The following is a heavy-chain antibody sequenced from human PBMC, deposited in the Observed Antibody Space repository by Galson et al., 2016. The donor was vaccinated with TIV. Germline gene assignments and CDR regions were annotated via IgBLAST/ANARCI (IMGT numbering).Heavy chain of an antibody. CDR1: GFIFSSFA. CDR3: AEAIKYESSGYFRDAFDL. CDR2: IIPMFGTT. V-gene: IGHV1-69*06. Sequence: SVKVSCKASGFIFSSFAITWVRQAPGQGLEWMGGIIPMFGTTNYAQKFQGRLTITADTSTRTAYMDLSSLRSEDTATYYCAEAIKYESSGYFRDAFDLWGQGTMVTVSS. J-gene: IGHJ3*01. D-gene: IGHD3-22*01.